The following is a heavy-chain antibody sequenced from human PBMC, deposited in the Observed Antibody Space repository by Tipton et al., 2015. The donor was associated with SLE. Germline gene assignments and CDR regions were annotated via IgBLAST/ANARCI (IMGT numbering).Heavy chain of an antibody. Sequence: TLSLTCAVSGYSISSGYYWSWIRQPAGKGLEWIGRIYTSGSTNYNPSLKSRVTIFVDTSKNQFSLRLTSVTAADTAVYYCARVNGAVTTYYHYWYGMDVWGQGTTVTVSS. CDR3: ARVNGAVTTYYHYWYGMDV. J-gene: IGHJ6*02. CDR1: GYSISSGYY. V-gene: IGHV4-61*02. D-gene: IGHD4-17*01. CDR2: IYTSGST.